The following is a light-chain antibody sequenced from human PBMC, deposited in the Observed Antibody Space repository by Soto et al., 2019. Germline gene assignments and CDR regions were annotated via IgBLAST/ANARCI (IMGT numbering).Light chain of an antibody. CDR3: HQYGSSLGT. V-gene: IGKV3-20*01. J-gene: IGKJ2*01. CDR1: QSVTGTN. Sequence: EIVLTQSPVTLSLSPWEGATLSCRASQSVTGTNLAWYQQRPGQAPRLLIYDAVRRATGIPDRFSGSGSGTDFTLTISRLEPEDFAVYYCHQYGSSLGTFGQGTKVDIK. CDR2: DAV.